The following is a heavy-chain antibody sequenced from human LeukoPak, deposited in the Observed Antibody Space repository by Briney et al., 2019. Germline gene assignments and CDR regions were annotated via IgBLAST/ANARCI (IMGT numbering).Heavy chain of an antibody. CDR3: AKRPSDSPYYFDY. J-gene: IGHJ4*02. CDR2: ISGSGAYT. CDR1: GFTFSSYA. Sequence: GGSLRLSCAASGFTFSSYAMSWVRQAPGKGLEWVSAISGSGAYTYYADSVKGRFTISRDSSKNTLYLLMNSLRAEDTAVYYCAKRPSDSPYYFDYWGKGTLVTVSS. D-gene: IGHD2-21*02. V-gene: IGHV3-23*01.